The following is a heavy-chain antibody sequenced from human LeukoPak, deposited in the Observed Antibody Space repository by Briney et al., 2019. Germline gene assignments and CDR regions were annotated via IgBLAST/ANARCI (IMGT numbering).Heavy chain of an antibody. Sequence: GASVRVSCKASGYTFTDSYIHWVRQAPGQGLEWMGLLHPNTGDTFYAQKFRGRVTLTRDTSISTAYMELNRLTSDDTAVYYCATDHSGSYEHWAQGTLVTISS. J-gene: IGHJ1*01. CDR1: GYTFTDSY. V-gene: IGHV1-2*06. D-gene: IGHD1-26*01. CDR3: ATDHSGSYEH. CDR2: LHPNTGDT.